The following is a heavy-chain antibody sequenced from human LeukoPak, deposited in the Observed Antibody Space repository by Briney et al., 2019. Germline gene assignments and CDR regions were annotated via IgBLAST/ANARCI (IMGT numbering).Heavy chain of an antibody. D-gene: IGHD6-19*01. Sequence: PGGSLRLSCAASGFTFSSYAMHWVRQAPGKGLGWVTVVSDDGSNKYFADSVKGRFSISRDNSKNTMYLQMNSLRAEDTAVYYCAKGVWSSGPDAFDIWGQGTMVTVSS. CDR3: AKGVWSSGPDAFDI. J-gene: IGHJ3*02. V-gene: IGHV3-30*04. CDR1: GFTFSSYA. CDR2: VSDDGSNK.